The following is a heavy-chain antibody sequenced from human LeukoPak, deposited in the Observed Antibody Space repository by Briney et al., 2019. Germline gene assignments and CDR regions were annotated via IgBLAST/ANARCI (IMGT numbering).Heavy chain of an antibody. CDR1: GGTFSSYA. Sequence: GASVKVSCKASGGTFSSYAISWVRQAPGQGLEWMGWIIHICGTANYAQKFQGRVTITADESTSTAYMELSSLRSEDTAVYYCASLKRNLEWLRSPYYYYYYYMDVWGKGTTVTVSS. D-gene: IGHD3-3*01. V-gene: IGHV1-69*01. J-gene: IGHJ6*03. CDR2: IIHICGTA. CDR3: ASLKRNLEWLRSPYYYYYYYMDV.